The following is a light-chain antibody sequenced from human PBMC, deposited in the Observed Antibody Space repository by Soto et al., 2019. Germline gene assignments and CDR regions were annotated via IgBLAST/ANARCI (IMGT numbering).Light chain of an antibody. V-gene: IGKV1-9*01. CDR3: QQYNSYST. CDR1: QGISSY. Sequence: DIQFTQSPSFLSASVGDRVTITCRASQGISSYLAWYQQKPGKAPNLLIHTASTLQSGVPSRFSGSGSGTEFTLTISSLQPEDFATYYCQQYNSYSTFGQGTKVDIK. CDR2: TAS. J-gene: IGKJ1*01.